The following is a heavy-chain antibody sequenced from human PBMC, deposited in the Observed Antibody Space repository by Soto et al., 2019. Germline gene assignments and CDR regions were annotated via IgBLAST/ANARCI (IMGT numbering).Heavy chain of an antibody. Sequence: EVQLVESGGGLVQPGGSLRLSCTASGFTFTDHSMNWVRHAPGKGLEWLSYINDISNAIHYADSVKGRLAMSRDTAKKSVFLQMNSLRVVETGVYYCARARPTTFAADLWGPGTGVTVSS. J-gene: IGHJ6*02. CDR2: INDISNAI. CDR3: ARARPTTFAADL. D-gene: IGHD5-12*01. CDR1: GFTFTDHS. V-gene: IGHV3-48*04.